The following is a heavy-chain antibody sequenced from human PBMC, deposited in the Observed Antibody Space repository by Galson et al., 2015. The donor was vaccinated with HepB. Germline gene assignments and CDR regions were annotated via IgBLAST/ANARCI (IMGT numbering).Heavy chain of an antibody. V-gene: IGHV3-15*01. CDR1: GFSLSDYW. CDR3: VIEVPSGFDP. Sequence: SLRLSCAASGFSLSDYWMSWVRQAPEKGLEWIGRIRSKGDGGTADHAANVKGRFTISKDDSKNTLFLQINSLKIEDTAVYYCVIEVPSGFDPWGQELWSQSPQ. J-gene: IGHJ5*02. CDR2: IRSKGDGGTA.